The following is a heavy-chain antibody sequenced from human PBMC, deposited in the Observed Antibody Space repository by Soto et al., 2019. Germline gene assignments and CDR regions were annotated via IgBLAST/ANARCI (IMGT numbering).Heavy chain of an antibody. CDR2: IYYTGTT. CDR1: GGSISSYY. CDR3: ATGRYHSGSEY. D-gene: IGHD3-9*01. Sequence: QVQLQESGPGLVKPSETLSLSCTVSGGSISSYYWSWIRQPPGKGLEWIGYIYYTGTTNYNPSLNSRVTISLDTSQNQFSLTLTSVTAADTAGYYCATGRYHSGSEYWGRGTLVTVSS. V-gene: IGHV4-59*01. J-gene: IGHJ4*02.